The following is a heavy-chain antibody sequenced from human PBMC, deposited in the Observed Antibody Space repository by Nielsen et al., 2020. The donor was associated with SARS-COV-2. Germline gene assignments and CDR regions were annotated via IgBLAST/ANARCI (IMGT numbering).Heavy chain of an antibody. Sequence: GESLKISCAGSGLTFSSYDMSWVRQAPGKGLEWVSAISGSGGSTYYADSVKGRFTISRDNSKNTLYLQMNSLRAEDTAVYYCAKDGARGDYGYFDYWGQGTLVTVSS. V-gene: IGHV3-23*01. CDR1: GLTFSSYD. CDR2: ISGSGGST. D-gene: IGHD4-17*01. J-gene: IGHJ4*02. CDR3: AKDGARGDYGYFDY.